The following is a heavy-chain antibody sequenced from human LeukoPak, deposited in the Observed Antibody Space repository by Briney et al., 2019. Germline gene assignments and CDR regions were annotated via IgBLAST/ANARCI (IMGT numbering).Heavy chain of an antibody. CDR1: GFTFDDYA. J-gene: IGHJ4*02. Sequence: GGSLRLSCAASGFTFDDYAMHWARQAPGKGLEWVSLISGDGGSTYYADSVKGRFTTSRDNSKNSLYLQMNSLRTEDTALYYCAKDIGQQPPAYFDYWGQGTLVTVSS. D-gene: IGHD6-13*01. V-gene: IGHV3-43*02. CDR3: AKDIGQQPPAYFDY. CDR2: ISGDGGST.